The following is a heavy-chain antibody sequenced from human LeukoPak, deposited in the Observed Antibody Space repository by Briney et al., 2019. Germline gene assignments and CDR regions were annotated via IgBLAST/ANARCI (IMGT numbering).Heavy chain of an antibody. CDR1: GFAFSNYA. CDR3: ARVPRPCGASTSCQGAFDV. D-gene: IGHD2-2*01. J-gene: IGHJ3*01. V-gene: IGHV3-64*02. Sequence: GGSLRLSCAASGFAFSNYAMSWVRQAPGKGLEYVSTISYNGGSANYADSVKGRFTISRDNSKNTLYLQVGSLRDEDMAVYYSARVPRPCGASTSCQGAFDVWGQGTMVTVSS. CDR2: ISYNGGSA.